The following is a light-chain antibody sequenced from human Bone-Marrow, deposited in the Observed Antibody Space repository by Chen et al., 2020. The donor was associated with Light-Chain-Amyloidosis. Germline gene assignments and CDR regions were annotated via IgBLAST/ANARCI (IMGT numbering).Light chain of an antibody. J-gene: IGLJ1*01. CDR2: ELT. Sequence: QSALTQPASVSGSPGQSITISCTGTSSDVGGDNHVSWYQQHPDKAPKLMIYELTNRPSWVPDRFSGSKSDTTASLTISWLQAEDEADYFCSSYTITNTLVFGSGTRVTVL. CDR1: SSDVGGDNH. V-gene: IGLV2-14*01. CDR3: SSYTITNTLV.